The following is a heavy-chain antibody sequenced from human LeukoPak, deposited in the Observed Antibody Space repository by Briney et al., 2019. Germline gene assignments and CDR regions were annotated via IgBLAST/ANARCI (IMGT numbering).Heavy chain of an antibody. V-gene: IGHV4-4*02. D-gene: IGHD3-10*01. CDR3: ARGGDRSFDY. CDR2: IHHSGSI. CDR1: GVSISSSLW. J-gene: IGHJ4*02. Sequence: SGTLSLTCAVSGVSISSSLWWTWVRQPPGNGLEWIAEIHHSGSINYNPSLKSRVTISVDKAKNQFSLNLNSVTAADTAVYYCARGGDRSFDYWGQGTLVTVSS.